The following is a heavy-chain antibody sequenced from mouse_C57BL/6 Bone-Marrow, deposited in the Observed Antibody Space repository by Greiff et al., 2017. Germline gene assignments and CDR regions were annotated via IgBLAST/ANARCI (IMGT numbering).Heavy chain of an antibody. Sequence: EVQLQQSGPELVKPGASVKISCKASGYTFTDYYMNWVKQSHGKSLEWIGDINHNNGGTSYNQKFKGKATLTVDKSSSTAYMELRSLTSEDSAVYYCARWDAMDYWGQGTSVTVSS. CDR2: INHNNGGT. CDR1: GYTFTDYY. J-gene: IGHJ4*01. CDR3: ARWDAMDY. V-gene: IGHV1-26*01.